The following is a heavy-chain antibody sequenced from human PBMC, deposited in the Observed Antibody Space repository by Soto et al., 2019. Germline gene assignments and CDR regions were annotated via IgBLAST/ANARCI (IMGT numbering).Heavy chain of an antibody. D-gene: IGHD3-22*01. CDR1: GGTFSSYA. Sequence: ASVKVSCKASGGTFSSYAISWVRQAPGQGLEWMGGIIPIFGTANYAQKFQGRVTITADESTSTAYMELSSLRSEDTAVYYCAREGNYYDSSRYSWAFDIWGQGTMVTVSS. V-gene: IGHV1-69*13. J-gene: IGHJ3*02. CDR3: AREGNYYDSSRYSWAFDI. CDR2: IIPIFGTA.